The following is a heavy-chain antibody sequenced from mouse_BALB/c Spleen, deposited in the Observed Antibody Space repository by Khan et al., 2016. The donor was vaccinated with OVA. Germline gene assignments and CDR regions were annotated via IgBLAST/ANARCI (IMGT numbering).Heavy chain of an antibody. CDR1: GFTFSSFG. CDR2: ISSGSSTI. D-gene: IGHD1-3*01. V-gene: IGHV5-17*02. J-gene: IGHJ1*01. Sequence: EVELVESGGGLVQPGGSRKLSCAASGFTFSSFGMHWVRQAPKKGLEWVAYISSGSSTIYYVDTVKGRFTISRDNPKNTLFLQMTSLRSEDTAMYYCARSGDNFNRYFDDWGEGTSVTVSS. CDR3: ARSGDNFNRYFDD.